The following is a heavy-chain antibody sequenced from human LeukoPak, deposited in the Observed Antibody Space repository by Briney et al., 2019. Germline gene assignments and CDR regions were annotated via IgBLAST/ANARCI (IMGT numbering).Heavy chain of an antibody. CDR3: ARWPSHVGLRRGDFDY. J-gene: IGHJ4*02. V-gene: IGHV4-30-2*01. D-gene: IGHD3-3*01. Sequence: KASETLSLTCTVSGGSISSGGHSWSWIRQPPGKSLEWIGYIYHSGSGSTYYNPSLKSRVTISIDKSKNQFSLELSSVTAADTAVYYCARWPSHVGLRRGDFDYWGQGTLVTVSS. CDR2: IYHSGSGST. CDR1: GGSISSGGHS.